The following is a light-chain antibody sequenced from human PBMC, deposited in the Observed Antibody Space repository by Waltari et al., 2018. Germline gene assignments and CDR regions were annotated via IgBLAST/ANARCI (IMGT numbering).Light chain of an antibody. CDR3: QQYDSSPLT. J-gene: IGKJ1*01. CDR2: GAS. V-gene: IGKV3-20*01. Sequence: EIVLTPSPVTLSSSPGERATLSCSARQSISSSLVWYQQKPGQPPRLLIFGASGRATGIPDRFSGSGSGTEFTLTISRLEPEDFAVYYCQQYDSSPLTFGQGTKVEIK. CDR1: QSISSS.